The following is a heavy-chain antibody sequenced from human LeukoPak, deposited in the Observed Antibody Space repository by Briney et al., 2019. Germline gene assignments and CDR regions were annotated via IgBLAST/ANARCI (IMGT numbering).Heavy chain of an antibody. CDR1: GYTFTGFY. CDR2: INTNTGNP. CDR3: ARGDSGSYSVYGYYYYYMDV. V-gene: IGHV7-4-1*02. J-gene: IGHJ6*03. D-gene: IGHD1-26*01. Sequence: ASVKVSCKASGYTFTGFYMHWVRQAPGQGLEWMGWINTNTGNPTYAQGFTGRFVFSLDTSVSTAYLQISSLKAEDTAVYYCARGDSGSYSVYGYYYYYMDVWGKGTTVTVSS.